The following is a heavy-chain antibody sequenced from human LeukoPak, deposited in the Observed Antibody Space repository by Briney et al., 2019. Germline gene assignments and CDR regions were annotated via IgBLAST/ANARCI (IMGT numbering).Heavy chain of an antibody. V-gene: IGHV3-23*01. CDR3: AKDQFGELNTDY. CDR2: ISGSGGST. CDR1: GFTFSSYA. Sequence: GGPLRLSCAASGFTFSSYAMSWVRQAPGKGLEWVSAISGSGGSTYYADSVKGRFTISRDNSKNTLYLQMNSLRAEDTAVYYCAKDQFGELNTDYWGQGTLVTVSS. D-gene: IGHD3-10*01. J-gene: IGHJ4*02.